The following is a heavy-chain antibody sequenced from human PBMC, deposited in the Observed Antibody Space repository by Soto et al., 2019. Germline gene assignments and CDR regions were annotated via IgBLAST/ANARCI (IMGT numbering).Heavy chain of an antibody. CDR1: GYTFTTNG. CDR3: ARSREVDF. Sequence: GASVKVSCKTSGYTFTTNGISWVRQAPGQGLEWLGWISGYNGNTNYAQHLQGRLTMTTDTSTSTAYMELRSLRYDDTAVYYCARSREVDFWGQGTLVTVSS. V-gene: IGHV1-18*01. J-gene: IGHJ4*02. CDR2: ISGYNGNT. D-gene: IGHD6-13*01.